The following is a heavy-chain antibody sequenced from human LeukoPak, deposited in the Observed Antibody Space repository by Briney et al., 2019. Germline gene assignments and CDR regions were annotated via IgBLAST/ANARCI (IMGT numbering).Heavy chain of an antibody. J-gene: IGHJ4*02. Sequence: PSETLSLTCAVYGGSFSGYYWSWIRQPPGKGLEWIGEINHSATTNSHPSLYRPLTISLDTSKNQFSLNLSSVTAPDTAVYYCARGRRFGELPMPIHYWGQRTLVTVSS. CDR2: INHSATT. D-gene: IGHD3-10*01. CDR3: ARGRRFGELPMPIHY. CDR1: GGSFSGYY. V-gene: IGHV4-34*01.